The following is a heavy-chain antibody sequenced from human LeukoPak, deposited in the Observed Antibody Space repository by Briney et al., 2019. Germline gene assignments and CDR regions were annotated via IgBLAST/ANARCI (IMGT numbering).Heavy chain of an antibody. CDR1: GFTFSDYY. D-gene: IGHD1-26*01. CDR2: ISYDGSNK. J-gene: IGHJ3*02. V-gene: IGHV3-30*03. CDR3: ARVFSGSYYFGAFDI. Sequence: GGSLRLSCVASGFTFSDYYMSWIRQAPGKGLEWVAVISYDGSNKYYADSVKGRFTISRDNSKNTLYLQMNSLRAEDTAVYYCARVFSGSYYFGAFDIWGQGTMVTVSS.